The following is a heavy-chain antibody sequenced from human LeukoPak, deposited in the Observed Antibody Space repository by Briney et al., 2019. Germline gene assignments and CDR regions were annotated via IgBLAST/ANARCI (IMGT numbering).Heavy chain of an antibody. CDR1: GFTFSDYY. Sequence: GGSLRLSCAASGFTFSDYYMSWIRQAPGKGLEWVSYISSSGSTIYYADSVKGRFTISRDNAKNSLYLQMNSLRAEDTALYYCAKDVSGGSGSFDAFDIWGQGTMVTVSP. CDR2: ISSSGSTI. D-gene: IGHD3-10*01. CDR3: AKDVSGGSGSFDAFDI. J-gene: IGHJ3*02. V-gene: IGHV3-11*01.